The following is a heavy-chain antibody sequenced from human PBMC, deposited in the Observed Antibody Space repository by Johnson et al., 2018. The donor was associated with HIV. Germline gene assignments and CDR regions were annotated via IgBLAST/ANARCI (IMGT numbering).Heavy chain of an antibody. CDR1: GFTFSSYA. J-gene: IGHJ3*02. Sequence: QVQLVESGVGVVQPGRSLRLSCAASGFTFSSYAMHWVRQAPGKGLEWVAVISYDGSNKYYADSVKGRFTISRDNSKNTLYLQMNSLRAEDTAVYYCARGAFYGSGNYYTAFDIWGQGTMVTVSS. D-gene: IGHD3-10*01. V-gene: IGHV3-30*14. CDR2: ISYDGSNK. CDR3: ARGAFYGSGNYYTAFDI.